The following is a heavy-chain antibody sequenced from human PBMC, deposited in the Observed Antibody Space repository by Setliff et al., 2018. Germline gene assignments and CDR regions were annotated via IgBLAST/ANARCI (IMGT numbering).Heavy chain of an antibody. CDR1: GYIFNDYI. CDR3: RRLVRFCTSVSCQRLSGGDF. D-gene: IGHD2-2*01. V-gene: IGHV1-18*01. Sequence: ASVKVSCKTSGYIFNDYILSWVRQAPGRGLEWVGWISGYNGNSYYAPSLQGRVTLSTDTSTSTAFMEMRSLRSDDTAVSYCRRLVRFCTSVSCQRLSGGDFWGQGTLVTVSS. J-gene: IGHJ4*02. CDR2: ISGYNGNS.